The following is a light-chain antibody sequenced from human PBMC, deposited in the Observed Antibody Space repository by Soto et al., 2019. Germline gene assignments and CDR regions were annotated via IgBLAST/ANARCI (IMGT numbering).Light chain of an antibody. CDR2: SDN. Sequence: LTQPPSASGTPGQRVTISCSGSSFNIGSNSVNWYQHVPGTAPKLLIHSDNQRPSGVSVRFSASKSDTSASLAISGLQSEDDAAYYCAAWDDSLNSPLVGGGTKLTVL. CDR3: AAWDDSLNSPL. CDR1: SFNIGSNS. V-gene: IGLV1-44*01. J-gene: IGLJ2*01.